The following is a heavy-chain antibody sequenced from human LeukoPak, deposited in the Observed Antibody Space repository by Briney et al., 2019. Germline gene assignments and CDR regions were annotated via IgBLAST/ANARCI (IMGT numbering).Heavy chain of an antibody. CDR2: IIPILGTA. CDR1: GGTFSSYA. D-gene: IGHD1-26*01. Sequence: SSVKVSCKASGGTFSSYATSWVRQAPGQGLEWMGRIIPILGTANYAQKFQGRVTITTDESTSTAYMELSSLRSEDTAVYYCAAREVYSGSSLFGYWGQGTLVTASS. J-gene: IGHJ4*02. V-gene: IGHV1-69*11. CDR3: AAREVYSGSSLFGY.